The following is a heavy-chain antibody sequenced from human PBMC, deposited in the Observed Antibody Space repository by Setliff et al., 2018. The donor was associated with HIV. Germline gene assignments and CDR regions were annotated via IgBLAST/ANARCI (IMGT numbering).Heavy chain of an antibody. CDR2: ISGSGGST. Sequence: PGGSLRLSCAASGFTFSSYASGWVRQAPGKGLEWVSAISGSGGSTYYADSVKGRFTISSDNSKNTLYLQMNSLRAEDTAVYHCARSPQGGYFDYWGQGTLVTVSS. V-gene: IGHV3-23*01. CDR3: ARSPQGGYFDY. CDR1: GFTFSSYA. J-gene: IGHJ4*03.